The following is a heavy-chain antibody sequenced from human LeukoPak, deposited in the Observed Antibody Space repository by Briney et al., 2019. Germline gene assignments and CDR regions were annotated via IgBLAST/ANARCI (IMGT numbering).Heavy chain of an antibody. Sequence: ASVKVSCKASGYTFTSYDINWVRQATGQGLEWMGWMNPNSGNTGYAQKFQGRVTITRNTSISTAYMELRSLRSDDTAVYYCAREFWGYSSSWYGYWGQGTLVTVSS. CDR2: MNPNSGNT. CDR3: AREFWGYSSSWYGY. CDR1: GYTFTSYD. D-gene: IGHD6-13*01. J-gene: IGHJ4*02. V-gene: IGHV1-8*03.